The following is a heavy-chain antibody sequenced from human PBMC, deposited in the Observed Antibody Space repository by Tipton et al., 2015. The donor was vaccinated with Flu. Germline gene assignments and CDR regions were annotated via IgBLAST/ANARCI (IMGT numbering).Heavy chain of an antibody. CDR1: GGSFSGYY. D-gene: IGHD3-10*01. V-gene: IGHV4-34*01. CDR2: INHSGST. CDR3: ARGGLQRYRANGSGSYYNFWFDP. J-gene: IGHJ5*02. Sequence: TLSLTCAVYGGSFSGYYWSWIRQPPGKGLEWIGEINHSGSTNYNPSLKSRVTISVDTSKNQFSLKLSSVTAADTAVYYCARGGLQRYRANGSGSYYNFWFDPWGQGTLVTVSS.